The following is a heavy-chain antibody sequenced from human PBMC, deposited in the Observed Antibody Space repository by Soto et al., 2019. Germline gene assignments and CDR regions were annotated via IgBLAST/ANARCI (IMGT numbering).Heavy chain of an antibody. CDR3: ARDSSAGTYYYDSSGYYGCFEH. CDR1: GYTFTSYG. CDR2: ISAYNGNT. V-gene: IGHV1-18*01. D-gene: IGHD3-22*01. J-gene: IGHJ1*01. Sequence: ASVKVSCKASGYTFTSYGISWVRQAPGQGLEWMGWISAYNGNTNYAQKLQGRVTMTTDTSTSTAYMELRSLRSDDTAVYYCARDSSAGTYYYDSSGYYGCFEHWGEGTLVTVS.